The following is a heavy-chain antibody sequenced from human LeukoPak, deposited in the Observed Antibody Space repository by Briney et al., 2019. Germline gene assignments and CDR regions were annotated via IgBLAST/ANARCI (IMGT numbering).Heavy chain of an antibody. Sequence: GGSLRLSCAASGFTFSSYSMNWVRQAPGKGLEWVSSISSSTSYIYYADSVKGRFTISRDNAKNSLYLQMNSLRAEDTAVYYCARDLPLDYGGTSVFGGWGQGTLVTVSS. J-gene: IGHJ4*02. V-gene: IGHV3-21*01. CDR2: ISSSTSYI. CDR3: ARDLPLDYGGTSVFGG. D-gene: IGHD4-23*01. CDR1: GFTFSSYS.